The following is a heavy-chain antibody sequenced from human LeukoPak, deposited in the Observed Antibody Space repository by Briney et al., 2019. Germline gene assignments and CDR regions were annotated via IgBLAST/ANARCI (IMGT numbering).Heavy chain of an antibody. CDR3: ARTSYDSSGYPVDY. CDR1: GYTFSSYG. D-gene: IGHD3-22*01. CDR2: ISGYNGKT. J-gene: IGHJ4*02. Sequence: ASVKVSCKASGYTFSSYGITWVRQAPGQGLEWMGWISGYNGKTNYAEKLQGRFTMTTDTSTSTAYMELRSLRSDDTAVYYCARTSYDSSGYPVDYWGQGTLVTVSS. V-gene: IGHV1-18*01.